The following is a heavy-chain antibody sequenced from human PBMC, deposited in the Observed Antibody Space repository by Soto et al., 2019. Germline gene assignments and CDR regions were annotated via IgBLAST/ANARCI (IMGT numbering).Heavy chain of an antibody. V-gene: IGHV3-73*02. CDR2: IRSKADNYAT. J-gene: IGHJ6*02. CDR3: RLAEWEYYDGMDV. Sequence: EVPLVESGGGLVQPGGSLKLSCAVSGFTFSVSAIHWVRQASGKGLEWVGRIRSKADNYATAYGASVKGRFSISRDDSKNTAYLQMSSLNTEDTAVYCARLAEWEYYDGMDVWGQGTTVTVSS. D-gene: IGHD1-26*01. CDR1: GFTFSVSA.